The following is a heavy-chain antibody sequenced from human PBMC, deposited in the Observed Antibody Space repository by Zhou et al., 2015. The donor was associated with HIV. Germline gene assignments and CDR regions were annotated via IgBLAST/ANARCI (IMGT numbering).Heavy chain of an antibody. D-gene: IGHD3-10*01. J-gene: IGHJ4*02. CDR2: IIPIFGTA. CDR1: GGTFSSYA. Sequence: QVQLVQSGAEVKKPGSSVKVSCKASGGTFSSYAISWVRQAPGQGLEWMGGIIPIFGTANYAQKFQGRVTITADESTSTAYMELSSLRSEDTAVYYCAREDLGDYYGSGSYYRPFDYWGQGTLVTVSS. CDR3: AREDLGDYYGSGSYYRPFDY. V-gene: IGHV1-69*01.